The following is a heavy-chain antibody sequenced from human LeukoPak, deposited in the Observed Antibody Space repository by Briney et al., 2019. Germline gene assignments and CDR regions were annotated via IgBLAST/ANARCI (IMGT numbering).Heavy chain of an antibody. CDR3: ARETLELLGYFDY. CDR1: GFSFDDYT. Sequence: GGSLRLSCAASGFSFDDYTMHWVRQAPGKGLEWVSLISWDGSTTNFADSVKGRFTISRDNAKNSLYLQMNSLRAEDTAVYYCARETLELLGYFDYWGQGTLVTVSS. CDR2: ISWDGSTT. V-gene: IGHV3-43*01. J-gene: IGHJ4*02. D-gene: IGHD1-7*01.